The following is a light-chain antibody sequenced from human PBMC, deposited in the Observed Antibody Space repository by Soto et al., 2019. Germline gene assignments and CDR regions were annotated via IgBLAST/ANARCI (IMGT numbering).Light chain of an antibody. Sequence: QSVLTQPPSASGTPGQTVTISSSGGTSNIGTNYVSWYQHLPGTAPKLLIYGNNQRPSGVPDPFSGSKSGTSASLAISGLRSDDEADYYCAVWDDSLSGVVFGGGTKLTVL. CDR3: AVWDDSLSGVV. J-gene: IGLJ3*02. V-gene: IGLV1-47*01. CDR1: TSNIGTNY. CDR2: GNN.